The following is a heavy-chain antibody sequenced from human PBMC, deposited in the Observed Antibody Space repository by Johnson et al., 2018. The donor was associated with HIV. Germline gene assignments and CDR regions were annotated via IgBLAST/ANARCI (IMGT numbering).Heavy chain of an antibody. CDR3: ARDLVVGDHSTPLSHAFDI. D-gene: IGHD1-26*01. CDR1: GFTVSSNY. V-gene: IGHV3-66*01. J-gene: IGHJ3*02. Sequence: VQLVESGGGLVQPGGSLRLSCAASGFTVSSNYMSWVRQAPGKGLEWVSLINTGGSTYYADSVKGRFTISRDNAKNSLYLQMNSLRAEDTAVYYCARDLVVGDHSTPLSHAFDIWGQGTMVTVSS. CDR2: INTGGST.